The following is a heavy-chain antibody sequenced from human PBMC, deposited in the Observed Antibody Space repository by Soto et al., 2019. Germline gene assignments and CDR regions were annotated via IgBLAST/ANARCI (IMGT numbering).Heavy chain of an antibody. J-gene: IGHJ4*02. V-gene: IGHV1-24*01. CDR3: ATDRGWGTVTTCFDY. CDR2: FDPEDGET. CDR1: GYTLTELS. D-gene: IGHD4-17*01. Sequence: ASVKVSCKVSGYTLTELSMHWVRQAPGKGLEWMGGFDPEDGETIYAQKFQGRVTMTEDTSTDTAYMELSSLRSEDTAGYYCATDRGWGTVTTCFDYWGQGTLVTVSS.